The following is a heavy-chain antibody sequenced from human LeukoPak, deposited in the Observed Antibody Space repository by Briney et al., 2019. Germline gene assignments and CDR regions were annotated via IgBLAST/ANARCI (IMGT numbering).Heavy chain of an antibody. Sequence: SVKVSCKASGGTFSSYAINWVRQAPGQGLEWMGGIIPIFGTANYAQKFQGRVTITADESTSTAYMELSSLRSEDTAVYYCARGYYDSSGYYAASFDPWGQGTLVTVSS. D-gene: IGHD3-22*01. CDR2: IIPIFGTA. CDR3: ARGYYDSSGYYAASFDP. J-gene: IGHJ5*02. CDR1: GGTFSSYA. V-gene: IGHV1-69*13.